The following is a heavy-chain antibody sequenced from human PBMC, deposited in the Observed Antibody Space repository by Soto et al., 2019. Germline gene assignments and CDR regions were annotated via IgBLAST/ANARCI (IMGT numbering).Heavy chain of an antibody. V-gene: IGHV4-31*03. D-gene: IGHD3-9*01. CDR3: ARNGGYDILN. Sequence: SETLSLTCTVSGGSISSGGYYWSWIRQHPGKGLEWIGYIYYSGSTYYNQSLKSRVTISVDTSKNQFSLKLSSVTAADTAVYYCARNGGYDILNWGQGTLVTVSS. CDR1: GGSISSGGYY. CDR2: IYYSGST. J-gene: IGHJ4*02.